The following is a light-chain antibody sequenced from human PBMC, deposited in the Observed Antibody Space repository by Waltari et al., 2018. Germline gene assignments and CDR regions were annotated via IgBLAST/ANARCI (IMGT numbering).Light chain of an antibody. J-gene: IGKJ1*01. Sequence: EIVLTQAPATLSFSPGDRATLSCRASQSIQTFLAWYQQKPGQAPRLLIYNSSLRASGVPVRFSGSGSGTDFTLTISSLQSEDFAVYYCQQYNKWPRTFGQGTKVEIK. V-gene: IGKV3-11*01. CDR2: NSS. CDR3: QQYNKWPRT. CDR1: QSIQTF.